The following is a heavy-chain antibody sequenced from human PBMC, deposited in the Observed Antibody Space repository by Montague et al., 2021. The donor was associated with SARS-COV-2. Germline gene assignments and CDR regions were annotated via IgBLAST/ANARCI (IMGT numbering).Heavy chain of an antibody. CDR1: GYPFTSYG. D-gene: IGHD6-19*01. J-gene: IGHJ3*02. CDR2: ISAYNGNT. V-gene: IGHV1-18*01. Sequence: SVKVSFKASGYPFTSYGISWLRQAPGQGLEWMGWISAYNGNTNYAQKLQGRVTMTTDTSTSTAYMELRSLRSDDTAVYYCASSVAGTGAFDIWGQGTMVTVSS. CDR3: ASSVAGTGAFDI.